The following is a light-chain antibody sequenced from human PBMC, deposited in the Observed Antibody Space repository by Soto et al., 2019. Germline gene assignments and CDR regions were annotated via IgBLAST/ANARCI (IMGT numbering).Light chain of an antibody. V-gene: IGKV3-15*01. Sequence: EIVMTQSPATLSVSPGETATLSCRASQSVNSNLAWYQQKPGQAPRLLISDASTRAAGLPARFSGSGSGTEFTLTISSLQSEDFAVYFCQQSNNWPQTFGQGTKVEIK. CDR1: QSVNSN. J-gene: IGKJ1*01. CDR2: DAS. CDR3: QQSNNWPQT.